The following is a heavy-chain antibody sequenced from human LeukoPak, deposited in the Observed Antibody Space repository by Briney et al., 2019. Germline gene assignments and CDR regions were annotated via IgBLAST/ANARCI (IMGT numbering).Heavy chain of an antibody. J-gene: IGHJ4*02. Sequence: GASVKVSCKASGHTFTDYYMHWVRQAPGQGFEWMGWINPNSGGTNYAQKFQGRVTMTRDTSISTAYMELTSLRPDDTAVYYCTRGLSIATRPAYYFDYWGQGTLVTVSS. V-gene: IGHV1-2*02. D-gene: IGHD6-6*01. CDR3: TRGLSIATRPAYYFDY. CDR1: GHTFTDYY. CDR2: INPNSGGT.